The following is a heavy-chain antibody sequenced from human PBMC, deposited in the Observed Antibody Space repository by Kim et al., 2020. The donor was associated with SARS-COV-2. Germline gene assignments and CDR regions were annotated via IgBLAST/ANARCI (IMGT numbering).Heavy chain of an antibody. CDR3: ARTLVLSGYYGMDV. V-gene: IGHV3-30*07. Sequence: DRGKGRFTSSRDNSKNTLYLQMNSLRAEDTAVYYCARTLVLSGYYGMDVWGQGTTVTVSS. D-gene: IGHD3-10*01. J-gene: IGHJ6*02.